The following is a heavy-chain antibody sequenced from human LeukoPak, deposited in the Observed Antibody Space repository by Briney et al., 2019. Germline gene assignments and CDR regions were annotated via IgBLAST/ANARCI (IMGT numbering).Heavy chain of an antibody. CDR2: INYKGGTT. CDR1: GFTLSSFS. CDR3: ARVGPETAFDY. D-gene: IGHD1-14*01. Sequence: PGGSLRLSCAASGFTLSSFSMHWVRQSAGRGLEYVSAINYKGGTTYYADSVKGRFTISRDNSKNTLYLQMASLRGEDMAVYYCARVGPETAFDYWGQGTLVTVSS. J-gene: IGHJ4*02. V-gene: IGHV3-64*02.